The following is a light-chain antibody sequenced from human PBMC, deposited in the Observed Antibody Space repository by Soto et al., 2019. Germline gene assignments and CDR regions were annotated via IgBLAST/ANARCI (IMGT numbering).Light chain of an antibody. Sequence: QCVLTQPASLSGSPGQSITISCTGTSSDVGGYNYVSWYQQHPGKAPKLMIYDVSNRPSGVSNRFSGSKSGNTASLTISGLQAEDEADYYCSSYTSSSTLVFGTGTKAHRP. V-gene: IGLV2-14*01. J-gene: IGLJ1*01. CDR3: SSYTSSSTLV. CDR2: DVS. CDR1: SSDVGGYNY.